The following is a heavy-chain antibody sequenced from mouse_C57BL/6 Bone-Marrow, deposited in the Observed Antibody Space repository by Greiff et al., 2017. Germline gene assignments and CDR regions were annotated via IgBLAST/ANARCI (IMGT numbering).Heavy chain of an antibody. CDR1: EYEFPSHD. D-gene: IGHD1-1*01. CDR3: ARQDYYGSSYRWYFDV. Sequence: EVQGVESGGGLVQPGESLKLSCESNEYEFPSHDMSWVRKTPEKRLELVAAINSDGGSTYYPDTMERRFIISRDNTKKTLYLQMSSLRSEDTALYYCARQDYYGSSYRWYFDVWGTGTTVTVSS. CDR2: INSDGGST. V-gene: IGHV5-2*01. J-gene: IGHJ1*03.